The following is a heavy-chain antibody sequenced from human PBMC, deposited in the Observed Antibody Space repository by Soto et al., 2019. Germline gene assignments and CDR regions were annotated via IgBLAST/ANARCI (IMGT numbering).Heavy chain of an antibody. CDR3: ARHPRIAVAGTIDAFDI. CDR1: GGSISGSSYY. V-gene: IGHV4-39*01. D-gene: IGHD6-19*01. Sequence: SETLSLTCTVSGGSISGSSYYWGWIRQPPGKGREWIGSIYYSGSTYYNPSLKSRVTISVDTSKNQFSLKLSSVTAADTAVYYCARHPRIAVAGTIDAFDIWGQGTMVTVSS. J-gene: IGHJ3*02. CDR2: IYYSGST.